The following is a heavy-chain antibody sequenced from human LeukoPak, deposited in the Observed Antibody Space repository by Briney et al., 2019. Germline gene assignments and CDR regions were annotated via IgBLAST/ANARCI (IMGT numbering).Heavy chain of an antibody. CDR2: INHRGDT. V-gene: IGHV4-34*01. CDR3: ARGPTISETGYFDY. D-gene: IGHD1-1*01. CDR1: GGSFSTYY. J-gene: IGHJ4*03. Sequence: SETLSLTCAVYGGSFSTYYWSWIRQSPGKGLEWIAEINHRGDTNYNPSVKSRVTISVDTSKNQFSLKVSSLTAADTAVYYCARGPTISETGYFDYWGQGTLVTVSS.